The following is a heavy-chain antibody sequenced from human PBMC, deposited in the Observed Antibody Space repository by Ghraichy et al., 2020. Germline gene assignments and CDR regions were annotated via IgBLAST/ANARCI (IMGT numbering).Heavy chain of an antibody. Sequence: LTCAASGFTFSSYGMHWVRQAPGKGLEWVAVISYDGSNKYYADSVKGRFTISRDNSKNTLYLQMNSLRAEDTAVYYCAKDPNPWAVYYYGMDVWGQGTTVTVSS. CDR2: ISYDGSNK. V-gene: IGHV3-30*18. D-gene: IGHD6-19*01. CDR1: GFTFSSYG. J-gene: IGHJ6*02. CDR3: AKDPNPWAVYYYGMDV.